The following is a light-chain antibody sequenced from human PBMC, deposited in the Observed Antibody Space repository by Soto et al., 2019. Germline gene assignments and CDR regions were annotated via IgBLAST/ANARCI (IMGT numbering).Light chain of an antibody. Sequence: ETVLTQSPATLSLSPGDRTSRCCGASQSVRSSLAWYQQKPGQAPRLLIYGASSRATGIPARFSGSGSGTEFTLIISSLQSEDFAVYYCQQYNYWPLTFGQGTKVDIK. J-gene: IGKJ1*01. CDR2: GAS. CDR1: QSVRSS. V-gene: IGKV3-15*01. CDR3: QQYNYWPLT.